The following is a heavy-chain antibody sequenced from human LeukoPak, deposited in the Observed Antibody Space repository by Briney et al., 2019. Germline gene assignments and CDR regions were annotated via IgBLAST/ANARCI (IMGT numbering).Heavy chain of an antibody. Sequence: AGGSLRLSCAASGFTFSSYAMSWVRQAPGKGLEWVSVIYSGGSTYYADSVKGRFTISRDNSKNTLYLQMNSLRAEDTAVYYCATDLYGAVFYFQHWGQGTLVTVSS. J-gene: IGHJ1*01. CDR1: GFTFSSYA. CDR3: ATDLYGAVFYFQH. D-gene: IGHD4-17*01. V-gene: IGHV3-53*01. CDR2: IYSGGST.